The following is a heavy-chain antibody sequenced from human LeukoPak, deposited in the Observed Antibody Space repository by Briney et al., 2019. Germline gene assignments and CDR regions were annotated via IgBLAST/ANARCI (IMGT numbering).Heavy chain of an antibody. J-gene: IGHJ3*02. CDR2: IYYSGST. Sequence: PSETLSLTCTLSGGSVSNFYWSWIRQPPGKGLEWIGYIYYSGSTYYNPSLKSRVTISVVTSKNQFSLKLSSVTAADTAVYYCARYSGYYYDSSGYNDAFDIWGQGTMVTVSS. D-gene: IGHD3-22*01. CDR3: ARYSGYYYDSSGYNDAFDI. V-gene: IGHV4-59*06. CDR1: GGSVSNFY.